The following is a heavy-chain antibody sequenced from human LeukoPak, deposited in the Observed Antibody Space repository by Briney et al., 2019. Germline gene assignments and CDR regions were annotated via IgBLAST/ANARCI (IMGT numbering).Heavy chain of an antibody. Sequence: GRSLRLSCAASGFSFSTYGMHWVRQAPGQGPNWVAVISGDGSNEYYADSVKGRFTVSRDNSRNTLYLEMNSLRTEDTAVYYCAKDLTAVTNWYFDLWDRGTLVTVSS. CDR3: AKDLTAVTNWYFDL. CDR2: ISGDGSNE. J-gene: IGHJ2*01. CDR1: GFSFSTYG. V-gene: IGHV3-30*18. D-gene: IGHD4-17*01.